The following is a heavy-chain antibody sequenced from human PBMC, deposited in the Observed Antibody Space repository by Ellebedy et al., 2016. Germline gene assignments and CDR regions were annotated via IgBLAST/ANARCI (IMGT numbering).Heavy chain of an antibody. Sequence: GESLKISCAASGFTVSDYAMHWIRQAPGKGLEWAAVISFDGTTPYYAGSVKGRFTVSRDNTKNTVYLQMNSLRPEDTAVYYCARKYCSHDSCTPKWAFDVWGQGTVVTVSS. CDR3: ARKYCSHDSCTPKWAFDV. CDR1: GFTVSDYA. CDR2: ISFDGTTP. J-gene: IGHJ3*01. V-gene: IGHV3-30*04. D-gene: IGHD2-15*01.